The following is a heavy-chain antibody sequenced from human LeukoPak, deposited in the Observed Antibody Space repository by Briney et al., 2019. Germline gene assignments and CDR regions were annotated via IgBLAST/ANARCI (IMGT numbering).Heavy chain of an antibody. D-gene: IGHD5-12*01. CDR2: ISAYNGNT. V-gene: IGHV1-18*01. Sequence: ASVKVSCKASGYTFTSYGISWVRQAPGQGLEWMGWISAYNGNTNYAQKLQGRATMTTDTSTSTAYMELRSLRSDDTAVYYCARENIVAGGGGFQHWGQGTLVTVSS. CDR3: ARENIVAGGGGFQH. CDR1: GYTFTSYG. J-gene: IGHJ1*01.